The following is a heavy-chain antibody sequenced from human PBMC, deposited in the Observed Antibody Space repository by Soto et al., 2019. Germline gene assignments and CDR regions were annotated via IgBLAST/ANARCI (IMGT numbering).Heavy chain of an antibody. Sequence: ASVKVSCKASGYTFRTHAIHWVRLAPGQRLEWMGWISGDNGDTKYSQTLQGRVTITRDTSASTAYMELNSLSSEDTAIYYCARRSSYALYGMDVWGQGTTVTVSS. V-gene: IGHV1-3*01. CDR3: ARRSSYALYGMDV. CDR1: GYTFRTHA. J-gene: IGHJ6*02. CDR2: ISGDNGDT. D-gene: IGHD2-2*01.